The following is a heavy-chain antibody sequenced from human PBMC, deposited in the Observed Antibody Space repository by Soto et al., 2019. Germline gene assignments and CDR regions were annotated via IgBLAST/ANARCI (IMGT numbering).Heavy chain of an antibody. V-gene: IGHV1-18*01. J-gene: IGHJ5*02. CDR3: AGAHPQWSDP. CDR2: ISAYNGNT. CDR1: GFTFSSYG. Sequence: QVQLVQSGAEVKKPGASVKVSCKASGFTFSSYGISWVRQAPGQGLEWMGWISAYNGNTNYAQKVQGRVTMTTDTATNTASRALGSLTPAGRAVYYCAGAHPQWSDPWGQGPLVTVPS.